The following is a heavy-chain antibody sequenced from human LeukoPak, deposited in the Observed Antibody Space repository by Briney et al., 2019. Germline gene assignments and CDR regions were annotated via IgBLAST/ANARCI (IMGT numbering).Heavy chain of an antibody. CDR3: ANASDYGSGSYLDY. CDR2: IRYDGSNK. CDR1: GFTFSSYR. J-gene: IGHJ4*02. Sequence: PGGSLRLSCAASGFTFSSYRMHWVRQAPGKGLEWVAFIRYDGSNKYYADSVKGRFTISRDNSKNTLYLQMNSLRAEDTAVYYCANASDYGSGSYLDYWGQGTLVTVSS. V-gene: IGHV3-30*02. D-gene: IGHD3-10*01.